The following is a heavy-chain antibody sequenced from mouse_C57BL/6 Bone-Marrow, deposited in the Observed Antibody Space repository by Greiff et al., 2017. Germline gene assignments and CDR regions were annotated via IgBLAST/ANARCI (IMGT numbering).Heavy chain of an antibody. CDR2: MHPNGGSP. J-gene: IGHJ4*01. Sequence: QVQLQQPGAELVKPGASVKLSCKASGYTFTNYWMHWVKQRPGQGLEWIGMMHPNGGSPDYNEKFKSEATLSVDKSSRTAYMELSSLTSEDSAVYYCARSYDYDEYTVDYWGQGTSVTVSS. V-gene: IGHV1-64*01. D-gene: IGHD2-4*01. CDR3: ARSYDYDEYTVDY. CDR1: GYTFTNYW.